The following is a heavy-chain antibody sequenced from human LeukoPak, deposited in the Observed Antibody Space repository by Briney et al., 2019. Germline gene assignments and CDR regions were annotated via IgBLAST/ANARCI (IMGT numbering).Heavy chain of an antibody. V-gene: IGHV4-61*02. CDR3: ARDPVDGFGFYDY. J-gene: IGHJ4*02. Sequence: SETLSLTCTVSGGSISSGGCHWSWFRQPAGKGLQWIGRVHASGSINYNPSLKSRVTISVDTSRTQFSLKVTSMTAADTAVYYCARDPVDGFGFYDYWGQGILVTVSS. D-gene: IGHD3-10*01. CDR1: GGSISSGGCH. CDR2: VHASGSI.